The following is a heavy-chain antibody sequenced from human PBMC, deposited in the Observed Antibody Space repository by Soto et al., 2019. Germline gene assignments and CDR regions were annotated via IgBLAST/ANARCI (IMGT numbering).Heavy chain of an antibody. V-gene: IGHV1-69*01. D-gene: IGHD3-22*01. CDR2: IISMFRTA. J-gene: IGHJ4*02. Sequence: QVQLVQSGAEVKEPGSSVKVSCQVSGGTFNTYTISWVRQAPGQGLEWMGGIISMFRTAEYAQRFQGRVTITADESPRTVYMEMSSLRSDDTAVYYCARAAKRYYYDSSGHEDPFDYWGQGTLVTVSS. CDR3: ARAAKRYYYDSSGHEDPFDY. CDR1: GGTFNTYT.